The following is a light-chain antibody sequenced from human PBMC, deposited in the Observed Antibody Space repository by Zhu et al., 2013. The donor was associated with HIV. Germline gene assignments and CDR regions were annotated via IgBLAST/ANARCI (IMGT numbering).Light chain of an antibody. Sequence: QSALTQPPSASGSPGQSVTISCTGTSSDVGDYGYVSWYQRHPGKAPELIIYAVNNRPSGVPDRFSGAKSGNTASLTISGLQAEDEADYYCCSYAGSSTYVFGTGTKVTVL. CDR2: AVN. CDR3: CSYAGSSTYV. CDR1: SSDVGDYGY. J-gene: IGLJ1*01. V-gene: IGLV2-8*01.